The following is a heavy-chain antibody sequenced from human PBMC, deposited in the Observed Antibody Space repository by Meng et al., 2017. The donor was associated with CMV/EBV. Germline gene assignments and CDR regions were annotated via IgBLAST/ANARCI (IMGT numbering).Heavy chain of an antibody. CDR3: AKETVDVDSGMDV. J-gene: IGHJ6*02. CDR2: IRYDGSVE. Sequence: GGSLRLSYAASGFTFNNYGMHWVRQAPGKGLEWVAFIRYDGSVEYHADSVKGRFTISRDKGKSTLFLQMNSLRPEDTAVYYCAKETVDVDSGMDVWGQGATVTVSS. V-gene: IGHV3-30*02. CDR1: GFTFNNYG. D-gene: IGHD5-12*01.